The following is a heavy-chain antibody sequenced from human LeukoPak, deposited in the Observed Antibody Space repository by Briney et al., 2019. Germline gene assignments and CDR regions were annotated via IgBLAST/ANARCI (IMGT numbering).Heavy chain of an antibody. J-gene: IGHJ4*02. V-gene: IGHV1-18*01. CDR3: ARDADYGDYAPPFDY. D-gene: IGHD4-17*01. Sequence: ASVRVSCKASGFSFSSYGFSWVRQAPGQGLEWMGWISAYNGKTNYAQKFQGRVTMTTDTSTTTVYMDLRSLRSDDTAVYFCARDADYGDYAPPFDYWGQGTLVTVSS. CDR2: ISAYNGKT. CDR1: GFSFSSYG.